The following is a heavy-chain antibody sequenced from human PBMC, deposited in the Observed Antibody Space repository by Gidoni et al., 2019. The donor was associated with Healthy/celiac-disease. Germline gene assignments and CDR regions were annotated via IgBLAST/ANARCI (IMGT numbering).Heavy chain of an antibody. CDR3: ARPTRGSWLDYFDY. Sequence: QVQLVESGGGVVQLGRSLRLSCAASGFTFSSYAMHWVRQAPGKGLEWVAVISYDGSNKYYADSVKGRFTISRDNSKNTLYLQMNSLRAEDTAVYYCARPTRGSWLDYFDYWGQGTLVTVSS. J-gene: IGHJ4*02. D-gene: IGHD6-13*01. CDR1: GFTFSSYA. V-gene: IGHV3-30*04. CDR2: ISYDGSNK.